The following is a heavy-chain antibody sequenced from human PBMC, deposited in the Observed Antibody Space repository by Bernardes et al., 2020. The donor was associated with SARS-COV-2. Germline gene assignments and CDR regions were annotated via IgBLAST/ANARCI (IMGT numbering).Heavy chain of an antibody. V-gene: IGHV3-74*01. CDR1: GFTFSSYW. J-gene: IGHJ4*02. CDR3: ARFGSSSWYYF. D-gene: IGHD6-13*01. Sequence: GGSLRLSCAASGFTFSSYWMHWVRQAPGKGLVWVSRINRDGTTTTYADSVRGRFTISRDNAKNTLYLQMNSLRAEDTAVYYCARFGSSSWYYFWGQGTLVTVSS. CDR2: INRDGTTT.